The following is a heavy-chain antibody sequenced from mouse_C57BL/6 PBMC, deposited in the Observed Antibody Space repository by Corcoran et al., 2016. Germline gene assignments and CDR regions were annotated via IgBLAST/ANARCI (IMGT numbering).Heavy chain of an antibody. Sequence: EVQLQQSGAELVRPGASVKLSCTASGFNIKDYYIHGVKQRTEQGLEWIGRIDPEDGDNEYAPKFQGKATMTADTSSNTAYLQLSSLTSADTAVYYCTRGSNAWFAYWGQGTLVTVSA. CDR3: TRGSNAWFAY. CDR1: GFNIKDYY. D-gene: IGHD2-5*01. CDR2: IDPEDGDN. J-gene: IGHJ3*01. V-gene: IGHV14-1*01.